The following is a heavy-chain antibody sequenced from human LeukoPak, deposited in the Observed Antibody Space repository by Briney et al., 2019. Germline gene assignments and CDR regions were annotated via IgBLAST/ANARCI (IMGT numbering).Heavy chain of an antibody. V-gene: IGHV4-59*01. CDR1: GGSISGGY. CDR3: ARQVWELRTNWFDP. Sequence: SETLSLTCTVSGGSISGGYWSWIRQPPGKGLEWIGYIYYSGSATYNPSLKSRVTISVDTSKNQFSLNLSSVTAADTAVYYCARQVWELRTNWFDPWGQGTLVTVSS. J-gene: IGHJ5*02. D-gene: IGHD1-26*01. CDR2: IYYSGSA.